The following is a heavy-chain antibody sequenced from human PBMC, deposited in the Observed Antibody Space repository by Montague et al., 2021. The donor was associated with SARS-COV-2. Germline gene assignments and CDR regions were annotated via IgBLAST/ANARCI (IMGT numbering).Heavy chain of an antibody. V-gene: IGHV4-59*13. CDR2: IYYSGSVTT. CDR1: GGSINNYY. D-gene: IGHD2-21*01. CDR3: ARRGGGEVFARFMYWYFDV. Sequence: SETLSLTCSVSGGSINNYYRGWVRQSPGKGLEWIGYIYYSGSVTTSYNPSLKSRVSISVDTSENQFSLKSTSVTAADTAVYYCARRGGGEVFARFMYWYFDVWSRGSLVTVSS. J-gene: IGHJ2*01.